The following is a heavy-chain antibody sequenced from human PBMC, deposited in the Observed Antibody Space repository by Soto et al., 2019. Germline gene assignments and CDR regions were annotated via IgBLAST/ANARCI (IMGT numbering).Heavy chain of an antibody. J-gene: IGHJ4*02. V-gene: IGHV4-39*01. CDR1: EGSRSSSSDY. CDR2: IYYSGST. CDR3: ARHYRLLKPHFDY. Sequence: SETMSDKSSVAEGSRSSSSDYRGRKRQPPGKGLEWIGSIYYSGSTYYNPSLKSRVTISVDTSKNQFSLKLSSVTAADTAVYYCARHYRLLKPHFDYWGQGTLVTVSS.